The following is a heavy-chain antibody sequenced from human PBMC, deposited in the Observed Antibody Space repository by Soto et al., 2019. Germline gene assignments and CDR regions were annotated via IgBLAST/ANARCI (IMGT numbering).Heavy chain of an antibody. CDR3: ARDHYYGKTWGFDY. Sequence: SETLSLTCTVSGGSISSSSYYWGWIRQPPGKGLEWIGNIYYSGSTYYNPSLKSRVTISVDTSKNQFSLKLNSVTAADTAVYYCARDHYYGKTWGFDYWSQGTLVTVSS. D-gene: IGHD3-10*01. V-gene: IGHV4-39*07. CDR2: IYYSGST. J-gene: IGHJ4*02. CDR1: GGSISSSSYY.